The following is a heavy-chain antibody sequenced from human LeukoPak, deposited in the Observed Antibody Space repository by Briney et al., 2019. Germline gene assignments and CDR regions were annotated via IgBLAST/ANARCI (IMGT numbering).Heavy chain of an antibody. J-gene: IGHJ5*02. V-gene: IGHV4-34*01. CDR1: GGSFSGYY. CDR3: ARVMGIAMPGDNYSWFDP. D-gene: IGHD6-19*01. CDR2: INHSGST. Sequence: PSETLSLTCAVYGGSFSGYYWSWIRQPPGKGLEWIGEINHSGSTNYNPSLKSRVTISVDTSKNQFSLKPSSVTATDTAIYYCARVMGIAMPGDNYSWFDPWGQGTLVTVSS.